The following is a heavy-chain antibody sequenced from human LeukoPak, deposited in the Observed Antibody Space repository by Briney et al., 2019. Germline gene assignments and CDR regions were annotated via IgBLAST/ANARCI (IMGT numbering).Heavy chain of an antibody. CDR1: GGSFSGYY. J-gene: IGHJ5*02. V-gene: IGHV4-34*01. CDR3: ARGALGMVYARDYNWFDP. Sequence: SETLSLTCAVYGGSFSGYYWSWLRQPPGKGLEWIGEINHSGSTNYNPSLRSRVTISVDTSKNQFSLKLRSVTAADTAVYYCARGALGMVYARDYNWFDPWGQGTLVTVPS. CDR2: INHSGST. D-gene: IGHD2-8*01.